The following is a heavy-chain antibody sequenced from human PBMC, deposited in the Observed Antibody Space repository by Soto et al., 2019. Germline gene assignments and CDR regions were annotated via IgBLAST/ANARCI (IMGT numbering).Heavy chain of an antibody. D-gene: IGHD3-16*02. CDR2: ISGSGGST. V-gene: IGHV3-23*01. CDR3: AKEGDDYIWGSYRYRGYFDY. J-gene: IGHJ4*02. CDR1: GFTFSSYA. Sequence: EVQLLESGGGLVQPGGSLRLSCAASGFTFSSYAMSWVRQAPGKGLEWVSAISGSGGSTYYADSVKGRFTISRDNSKNTLYLQMNRLRAEDTAVYYCAKEGDDYIWGSYRYRGYFDYWGQGTLVTVSS.